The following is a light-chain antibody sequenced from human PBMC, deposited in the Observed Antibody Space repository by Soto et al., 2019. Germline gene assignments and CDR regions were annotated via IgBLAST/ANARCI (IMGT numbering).Light chain of an antibody. CDR1: QSVSSN. V-gene: IGKV3D-15*01. J-gene: IGKJ4*01. CDR3: QQYNNWPPLT. CDR2: GAS. Sequence: EILMTQSPATLSVSPGERATLSCRASQSVSSNLAWYQQKVGQAPRLLIYGASIRATGIPARFSGSGSGTESTLTISSLQSEDFALYFCQQYNNWPPLTFGGGTKVEIK.